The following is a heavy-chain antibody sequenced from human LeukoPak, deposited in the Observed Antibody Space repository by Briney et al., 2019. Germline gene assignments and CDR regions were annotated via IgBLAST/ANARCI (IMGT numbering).Heavy chain of an antibody. CDR1: GYTFTGYY. Sequence: ASVKVSCKASGYTFTGYYMHWVRQATGQGLEWMGWMNPNSGNTGYAQKFQGRVTMTRNTSISTAYMELSSLRSEDTAVYYCARYCSGGSCYGVDYWGQGTLVTVSS. D-gene: IGHD2-15*01. V-gene: IGHV1-8*02. J-gene: IGHJ4*02. CDR3: ARYCSGGSCYGVDY. CDR2: MNPNSGNT.